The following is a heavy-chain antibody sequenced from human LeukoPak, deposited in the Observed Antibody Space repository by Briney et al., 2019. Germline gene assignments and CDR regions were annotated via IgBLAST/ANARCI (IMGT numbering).Heavy chain of an antibody. J-gene: IGHJ4*02. CDR1: GFTFSSYS. D-gene: IGHD1-1*01. CDR2: ISSSSSYI. V-gene: IGHV3-21*01. Sequence: GGSLRLSCAASGFTFSSYSMNWVRQAPGKWLEWVSSISSSSSYIYYADSVKGRFTISRDNAKNSLYLQMNSLRAEDTAVYYCARDRNERGELDYWGQGTLVTVSS. CDR3: ARDRNERGELDY.